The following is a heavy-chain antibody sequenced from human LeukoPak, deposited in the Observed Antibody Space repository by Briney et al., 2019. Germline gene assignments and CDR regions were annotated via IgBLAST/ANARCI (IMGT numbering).Heavy chain of an antibody. CDR1: GGSISTYY. D-gene: IGHD1-26*01. CDR3: ARVGGTNYYYYGMDV. J-gene: IGHJ6*02. V-gene: IGHV4-59*01. CDR2: IYYSGST. Sequence: SETLSLTCTVSGGSISTYYWSWIRQPPGKGLEWIGYIYYSGSTNYNPSLKSRVTISVDTSKNQFSLKLSSVTAADTAVYYCARVGGTNYYYYGMDVWGQGTTVTVSS.